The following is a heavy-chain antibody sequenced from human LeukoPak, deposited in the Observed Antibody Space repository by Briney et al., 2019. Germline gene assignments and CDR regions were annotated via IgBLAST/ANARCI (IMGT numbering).Heavy chain of an antibody. CDR2: IYYSGST. CDR1: GGSISSYY. CDR3: ASTRQPEYYYDSSGGGFDY. V-gene: IGHV4-59*01. D-gene: IGHD3-22*01. J-gene: IGHJ4*02. Sequence: PSETLSLTCTVSGGSISSYYWSWIRQPPGKGLEWIGYIYYSGSTNYNPSLKSRVTISVDTSKNQFSLKLSSVTAADTAVYYCASTRQPEYYYDSSGGGFDYWGQGTLATVSS.